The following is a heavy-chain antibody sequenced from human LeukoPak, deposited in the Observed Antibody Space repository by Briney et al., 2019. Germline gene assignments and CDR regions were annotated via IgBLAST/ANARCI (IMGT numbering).Heavy chain of an antibody. CDR2: ISGSGGST. CDR3: AKGPHILEVAAIDY. CDR1: GFSFSSYA. D-gene: IGHD2-15*01. Sequence: PGGSLRLSCAASGFSFSSYAMSWVRQAPGKGLEWVSAISGSGGSTYYAASVKGRFTISRDNSKNTLYLQMNSLRPEDTAVYYCAKGPHILEVAAIDYWGEGTLATASS. J-gene: IGHJ4*02. V-gene: IGHV3-23*01.